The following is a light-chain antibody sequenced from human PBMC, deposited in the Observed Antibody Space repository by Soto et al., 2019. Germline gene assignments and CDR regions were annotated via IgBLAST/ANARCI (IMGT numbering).Light chain of an antibody. Sequence: DIQMTQSPSSLSASIGDRVIITCRATQGISINLGWFQQKPGQAPKSLIYDAFILQGGVPSKFSGSASGTDFTLTISNLQPEDSATYFCQQYYSYPYTFGQGTKLEI. V-gene: IGKV1-16*02. CDR2: DAF. J-gene: IGKJ2*01. CDR3: QQYYSYPYT. CDR1: QGISIN.